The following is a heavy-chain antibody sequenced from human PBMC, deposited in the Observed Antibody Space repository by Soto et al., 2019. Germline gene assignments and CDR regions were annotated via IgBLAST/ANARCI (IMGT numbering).Heavy chain of an antibody. V-gene: IGHV4-34*01. D-gene: IGHD2-15*01. CDR1: DVSRCCYY. CDR3: ARGVAAPYGMDV. J-gene: IGHJ6*02. Sequence: SHTRRVGDVSRCCYYWIQLSQPPGEGREWMREINHSGSTNYNQSLKCRVTISVDMSKNQFSLKLSSVTAADTAVYYCARGVAAPYGMDVWGQGTTVTV. CDR2: INHSGST.